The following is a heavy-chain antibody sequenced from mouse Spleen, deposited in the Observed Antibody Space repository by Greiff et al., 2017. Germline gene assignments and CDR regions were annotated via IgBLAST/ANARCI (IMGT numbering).Heavy chain of an antibody. CDR2: INPNNGGT. CDR1: GYTFTDYN. D-gene: IGHD5-5*01. J-gene: IGHJ2*01. V-gene: IGHV1-22*01. CDR3: ARGRTTGFDY. Sequence: VHVKQSGPELVKPGASVKMSCKASGYTFTDYNMHWVKQSHGKSLEWIGYINPNNGGTSYNQKFKGKATLTVNKSSSTAYMELRSLTSEDSAVYYCARGRTTGFDYWGQGTTLTVSS.